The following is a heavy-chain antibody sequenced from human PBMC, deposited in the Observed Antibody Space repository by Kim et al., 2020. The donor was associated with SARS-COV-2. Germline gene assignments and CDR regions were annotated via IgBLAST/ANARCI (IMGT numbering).Heavy chain of an antibody. CDR1: GFTFSSYA. D-gene: IGHD3-3*01. J-gene: IGHJ4*02. V-gene: IGHV3-23*01. CDR2: ISGSGGST. Sequence: GGSLRLSCAASGFTFSSYAMSWVRQAPGKGLEWVSAISGSGGSTYYADSVKGRFTISRDNSKNTLYLQMNSLRAEDTAVYYCARGQTCMIGVVIDFDYWGQGTLVTVSS. CDR3: ARGQTCMIGVVIDFDY.